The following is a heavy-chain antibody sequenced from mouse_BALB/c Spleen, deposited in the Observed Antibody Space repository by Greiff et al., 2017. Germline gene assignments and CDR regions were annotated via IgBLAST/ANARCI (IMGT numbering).Heavy chain of an antibody. CDR3: ARASGTKAWFAY. V-gene: IGHV5-4*02. CDR2: ISDGGSYT. Sequence: DVQLVESGGGLVKPGGSLKLSCAASGFTFSDYYMYWVRQTPEKRLEWVATISDGGSYTYYPDSVKGRFTISRDNAKNNLYLQMSSLKSEDTAMYYCARASGTKAWFAYWGQGTLVTVSA. J-gene: IGHJ3*01. D-gene: IGHD3-3*01. CDR1: GFTFSDYY.